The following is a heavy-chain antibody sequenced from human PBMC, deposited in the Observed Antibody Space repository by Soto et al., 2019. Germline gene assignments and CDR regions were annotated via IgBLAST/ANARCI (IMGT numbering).Heavy chain of an antibody. D-gene: IGHD3-10*01. J-gene: IGHJ4*02. Sequence: QVQLVESGGGVVQPGRSLRLSCAAAGFTFSSYAMHWVRQAPGKGLEWVAVISFDGSKEYYADSVKDRVTVSRDNSKNTLSLQMSSLRSEDTAVYYCAKDRRFGNNYKLGFDYWGQGTLVTVSS. CDR2: ISFDGSKE. V-gene: IGHV3-30-3*01. CDR1: GFTFSSYA. CDR3: AKDRRFGNNYKLGFDY.